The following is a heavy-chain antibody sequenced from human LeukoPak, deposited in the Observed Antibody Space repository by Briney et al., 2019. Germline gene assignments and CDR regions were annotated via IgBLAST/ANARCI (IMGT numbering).Heavy chain of an antibody. CDR3: ARQGIFFGSGPFDS. D-gene: IGHD3-10*01. V-gene: IGHV4-39*07. CDR1: GGSISSSSYY. J-gene: IGHJ4*02. CDR2: IYYSGST. Sequence: PSETLSLTCTVSGGSISSSSYYWGWIRQPPGKGLEWIGSIYYSGSTYYNPSLKSRVTISVDTSKNQFSLKLSSVTAADTAVYYCARQGIFFGSGPFDSWGQGTLVTVSS.